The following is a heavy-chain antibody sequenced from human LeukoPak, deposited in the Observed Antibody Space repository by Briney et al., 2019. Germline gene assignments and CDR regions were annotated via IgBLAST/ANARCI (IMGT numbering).Heavy chain of an antibody. CDR2: IYYSGST. V-gene: IGHV4-59*01. J-gene: IGHJ4*02. Sequence: SETLSLTCTVSGGSISSYYWSWIRQPPGKGLEWIGYIYYSGSTNYNPSLKSRVTISVDTSKNQFTLKLSSVTAADTAVYYCARLIGLGYYDSSGYSHYYYFDYWGQGTLVTVSS. CDR3: ARLIGLGYYDSSGYSHYYYFDY. CDR1: GGSISSYY. D-gene: IGHD3-22*01.